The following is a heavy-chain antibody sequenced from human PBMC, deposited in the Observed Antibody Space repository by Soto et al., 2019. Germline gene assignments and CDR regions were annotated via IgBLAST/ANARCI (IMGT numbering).Heavy chain of an antibody. D-gene: IGHD1-26*01. Sequence: QVQLVQSGAEVKKPGASVKVSCKASGYTFTSYGISWVRQAPGQGLEWMGWISANNGNTNYAQKVQGRVTMTTDTATSTAHMELRSLRSDDTAVYYCARDRGSYALDYWGQGTLVTVSS. CDR1: GYTFTSYG. CDR3: ARDRGSYALDY. CDR2: ISANNGNT. V-gene: IGHV1-18*01. J-gene: IGHJ4*02.